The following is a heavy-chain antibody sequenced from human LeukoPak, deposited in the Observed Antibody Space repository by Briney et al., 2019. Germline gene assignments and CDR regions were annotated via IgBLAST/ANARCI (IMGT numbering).Heavy chain of an antibody. V-gene: IGHV1-18*01. CDR1: GYTFTSYG. J-gene: IGHJ6*03. CDR3: ARAVAAAGPDYYYYYYMDV. D-gene: IGHD6-13*01. Sequence: ASVKVSCKASGYTFTSYGISWVRQAPGQGLEWMGWISAYNGNTNYAQKLQGRVTITADKSTSTAYMELSSLRSEDTAVYYCARAVAAAGPDYYYYYYMDVWGKGTTVTVSS. CDR2: ISAYNGNT.